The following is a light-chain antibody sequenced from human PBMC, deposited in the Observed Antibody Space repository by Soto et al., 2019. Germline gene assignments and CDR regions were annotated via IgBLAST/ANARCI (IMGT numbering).Light chain of an antibody. CDR3: SSYTSTSTPLI. CDR2: EVT. CDR1: SSEIGAYDY. V-gene: IGLV2-14*01. J-gene: IGLJ2*01. Sequence: QSELTQPASVSGSPGHSITISCSGSSSEIGAYDYVSWYQQHPGKALKLLIYEVTSRPSGVSHRFSGSKSVNTASLSISGLQLEDDADYYCSSYTSTSTPLIFGGGTKLTVL.